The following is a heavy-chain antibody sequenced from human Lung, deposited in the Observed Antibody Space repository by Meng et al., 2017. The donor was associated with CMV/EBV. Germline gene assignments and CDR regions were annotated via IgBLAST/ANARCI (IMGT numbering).Heavy chain of an antibody. V-gene: IGHV5-51*01. CDR3: ASRWQYGNGPCFDY. J-gene: IGHJ4*02. CDR1: GYSFTNCW. D-gene: IGHD2-8*01. CDR2: INPGDSDT. Sequence: EPLMITCKYFGYSFTNCWIGWVRQMPGKGLEWIGIINPGDSDTQYRASFRGQVTISADKYINTAYLQWSSPKASDTGMYCCASRWQYGNGPCFDYWGQGALVTVSS.